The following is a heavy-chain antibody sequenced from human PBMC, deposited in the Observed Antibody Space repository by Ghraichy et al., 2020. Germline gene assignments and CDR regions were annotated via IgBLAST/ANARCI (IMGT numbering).Heavy chain of an antibody. CDR3: ARGGYSQNIDY. D-gene: IGHD5-18*01. CDR2: INHSGST. Sequence: SETLSLTCAVYGGSFSGYYWSWIRQPPGKGLEWIGEINHSGSTNYNPSLKSRVTISVNTSKNQFSLKLSSVTAADTAVYYCARGGYSQNIDYWGQGTLVTVSS. CDR1: GGSFSGYY. V-gene: IGHV4-34*01. J-gene: IGHJ4*02.